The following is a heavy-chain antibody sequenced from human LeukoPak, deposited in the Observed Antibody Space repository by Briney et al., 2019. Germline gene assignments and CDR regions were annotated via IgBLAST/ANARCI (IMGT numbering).Heavy chain of an antibody. V-gene: IGHV4-61*02. CDR1: GGSISSGSYY. CDR2: IYTSGST. J-gene: IGHJ4*02. CDR3: ARSFTDNFFFEN. D-gene: IGHD1-1*01. Sequence: PSETLSLTCTVSGGSISSGSYYWSWIRQPAGKGLEWIGRIYTSGSTNYNPSLKSRVTISVDTSKSQFSLKLSSVTAADTAVYYCARSFTDNFFFENWGQGTLVTVSS.